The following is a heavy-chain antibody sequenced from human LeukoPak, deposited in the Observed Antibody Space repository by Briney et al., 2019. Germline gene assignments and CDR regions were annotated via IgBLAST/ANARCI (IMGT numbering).Heavy chain of an antibody. D-gene: IGHD5-24*01. CDR3: AKDRNGYNYRDY. CDR2: IYSDGST. V-gene: IGHV3-53*01. Sequence: GGSLRLSCAASGFTVSTNYMTWVRQAPGKGLEWVSFIYSDGSTYYADSVKGRITISRDNSKNTLYLQMNSLRAEDTAVYYCAKDRNGYNYRDYWGQGTLVTVSS. CDR1: GFTVSTNY. J-gene: IGHJ4*02.